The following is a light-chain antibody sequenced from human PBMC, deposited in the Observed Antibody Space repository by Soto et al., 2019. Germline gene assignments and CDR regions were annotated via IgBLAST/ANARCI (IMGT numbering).Light chain of an antibody. CDR2: GNS. Sequence: QPVLTQPPSVSGAPGQRVTISCTGSRSNIGAGYVVHWYQQLPGIAPKLLIYGNSYRPSGVPDRFSGSKSGTSASLAITGLQAEDEADYYCQSYDSSLSGVVFGGGTKVTVL. CDR3: QSYDSSLSGVV. CDR1: RSNIGAGYV. J-gene: IGLJ2*01. V-gene: IGLV1-40*01.